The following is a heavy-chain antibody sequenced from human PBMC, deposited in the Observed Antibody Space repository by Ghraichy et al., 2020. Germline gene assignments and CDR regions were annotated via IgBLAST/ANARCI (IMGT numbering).Heavy chain of an antibody. CDR3: ARWGNPWSGYPSHFDY. CDR2: ISAYNGNT. V-gene: IGHV1-18*01. Sequence: ASVKVSCKASGYTFTSYGISWVRQAPGQGLEWMGWISAYNGNTNYAQKLQGRVTMTTDTSTSTAYMELRSLRSDDTAVYYCARWGNPWSGYPSHFDYWGQGTLVTVSS. CDR1: GYTFTSYG. J-gene: IGHJ4*02. D-gene: IGHD3-3*01.